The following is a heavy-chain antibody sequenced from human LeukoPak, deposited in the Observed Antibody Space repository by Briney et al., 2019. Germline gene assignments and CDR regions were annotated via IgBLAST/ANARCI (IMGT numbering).Heavy chain of an antibody. V-gene: IGHV1-18*01. D-gene: IGHD3-10*01. Sequence: ASVTVSCTASGYSFNRYGLSWVRQAPGQGLDWMGWISANSGNTNYAQKCQGRVIMTTDTSTRTAYLELRGVKSDDTDVYYCARGINVVRGVIKIPNYFDYWGQGTLIIVS. CDR3: ARGINVVRGVIKIPNYFDY. CDR1: GYSFNRYG. CDR2: ISANSGNT. J-gene: IGHJ4*02.